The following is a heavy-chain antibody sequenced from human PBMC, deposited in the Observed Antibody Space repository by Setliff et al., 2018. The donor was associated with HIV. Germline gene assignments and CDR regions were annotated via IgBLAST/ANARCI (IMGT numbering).Heavy chain of an antibody. Sequence: SETLSLTCYVTDDPISSYYWSWVRQPAGKGLEWIGRLYGSGDTNYNPSLKSRVTMSLDTSKKHFSLNLKSVTAADTAVYYCALTGHRLLREYMDVWGKGTTVTVSS. D-gene: IGHD2-15*01. V-gene: IGHV4-4*07. CDR1: DDPISSYY. CDR2: LYGSGDT. CDR3: ALTGHRLLREYMDV. J-gene: IGHJ6*03.